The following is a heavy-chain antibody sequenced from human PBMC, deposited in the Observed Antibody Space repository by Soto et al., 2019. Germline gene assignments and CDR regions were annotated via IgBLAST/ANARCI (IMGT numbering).Heavy chain of an antibody. CDR2: IWYDASKQ. J-gene: IGHJ1*01. D-gene: IGHD7-27*01. CDR1: GFSFSVYG. Sequence: GGSLRLSCETSGFSFSVYGMHWVRQAPGKGLEWVAVIWYDASKQFYAASVEGRFTISRDNSKAILYLQMNSLRAEDTAVYYCASGDEGDPKSHWGRGSLDPVSS. V-gene: IGHV3-33*01. CDR3: ASGDEGDPKSH.